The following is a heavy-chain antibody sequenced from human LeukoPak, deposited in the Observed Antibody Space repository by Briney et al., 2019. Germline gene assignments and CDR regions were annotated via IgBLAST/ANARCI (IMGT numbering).Heavy chain of an antibody. V-gene: IGHV3-23*01. D-gene: IGHD3-16*01. J-gene: IGHJ4*02. CDR2: ISGNGDIT. CDR1: GFPFSSYW. Sequence: PGGSLRLSCVASGFPFSSYWMTWVRQAPGKGLEWVSAISGNGDITYYTDSVKGRFTISRDISKNTLYLQMNSLRAEDTAIYYCAKVTGGDMITYGGLDYWGQGTLVTVSS. CDR3: AKVTGGDMITYGGLDY.